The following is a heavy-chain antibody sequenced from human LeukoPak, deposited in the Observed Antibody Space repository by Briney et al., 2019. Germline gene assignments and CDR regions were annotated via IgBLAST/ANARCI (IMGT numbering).Heavy chain of an antibody. D-gene: IGHD5-18*01. CDR2: ISSSGSTI. CDR1: GFTFSTYE. Sequence: GGSLRLSCAASGFTFSTYEMNWVRQGPGKGLEWVSYISSSGSTIHYADSVKGRFTISRDNAKHSLYLQMNSLRAEDTAVYYCARTPSRGYSYDYWGQGTLVTVSS. J-gene: IGHJ4*02. CDR3: ARTPSRGYSYDY. V-gene: IGHV3-48*03.